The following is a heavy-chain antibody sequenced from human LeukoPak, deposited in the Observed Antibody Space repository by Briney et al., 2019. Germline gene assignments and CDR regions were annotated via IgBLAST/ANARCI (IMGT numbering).Heavy chain of an antibody. Sequence: GGSLRLSCAASGFTFSSYDMNWVRQAPGKGLEWVSYISSSGSTIYYADSVKGRFTISRDNAKNSLYLQMNSLRAEDTAVYYCALRRGWFGFDYWGQGTLVTVSS. CDR3: ALRRGWFGFDY. CDR1: GFTFSSYD. J-gene: IGHJ4*02. CDR2: ISSSGSTI. D-gene: IGHD3-10*01. V-gene: IGHV3-48*03.